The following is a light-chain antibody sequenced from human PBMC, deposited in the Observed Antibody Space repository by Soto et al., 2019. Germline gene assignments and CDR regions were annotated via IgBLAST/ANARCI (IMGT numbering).Light chain of an antibody. V-gene: IGLV2-14*03. CDR1: SSDVGDYNY. CDR3: CSFVAGGPLWV. Sequence: QSALTQPASVSGSPGQSITISCTATSSDVGDYNYVYWYQQHPGNAPKLVIYGVSHRPSGVSTRFSGSKSGNTASLAIFVLGAEDEADYYCCSFVAGGPLWVFGGGTKLTVL. J-gene: IGLJ3*02. CDR2: GVS.